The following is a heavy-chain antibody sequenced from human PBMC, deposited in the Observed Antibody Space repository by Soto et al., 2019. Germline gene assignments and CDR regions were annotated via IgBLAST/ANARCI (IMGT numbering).Heavy chain of an antibody. D-gene: IGHD3-16*01. CDR3: AGGRMTLRVSWFDP. CDR2: INAGNDNT. CDR1: GYTFTSYA. J-gene: IGHJ5*02. Sequence: ASVKVSCKASGYTFTSYAMHWACQAQEQRLEWMGRINAGNDNTKYSQTFQGRVTITRDTSASTAYMELSSLRSEDTAVYYCAGGRMTLRVSWFDPWGRGTLVTVSS. V-gene: IGHV1-3*01.